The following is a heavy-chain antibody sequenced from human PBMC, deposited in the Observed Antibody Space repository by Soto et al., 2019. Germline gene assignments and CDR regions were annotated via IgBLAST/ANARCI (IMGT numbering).Heavy chain of an antibody. J-gene: IGHJ4*02. D-gene: IGHD1-1*01. V-gene: IGHV4-39*02. Sequence: SETLSLTCTVSGGSISSSNYYWGWIRQPPGKGLEWIGSIYYSGSTYYNPSLKSRVTISVDTSKNQFSLKLSSVTAADTAVYYCAKDHQLAPSSYWGQGTLVTVSS. CDR1: GGSISSSNYY. CDR2: IYYSGST. CDR3: AKDHQLAPSSY.